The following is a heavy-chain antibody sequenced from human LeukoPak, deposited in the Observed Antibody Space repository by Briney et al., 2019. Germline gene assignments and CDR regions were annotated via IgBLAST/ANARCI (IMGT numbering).Heavy chain of an antibody. CDR3: ARTWLAYASDI. D-gene: IGHD6-19*01. CDR1: GGSISSYY. J-gene: IGHJ3*02. CDR2: IYYSGST. V-gene: IGHV4-59*01. Sequence: PSETLSLTCTVSGGSISSYYWSWIRQPPGKGLEWIGYIYYSGSTNYNPSLKSRVTISVDTSKNQFSLKLSSVTAADTAVYYCARTWLAYASDIWGQGTMVTVSS.